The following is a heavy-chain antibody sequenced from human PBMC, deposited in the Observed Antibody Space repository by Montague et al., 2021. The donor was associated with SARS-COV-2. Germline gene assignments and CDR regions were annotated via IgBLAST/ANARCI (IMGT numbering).Heavy chain of an antibody. J-gene: IGHJ6*02. CDR1: GCSISSGSYY. CDR2: TYTSGST. CDR3: ARDRPPVATTFYYYCYGMDV. Sequence: TLSLTCTVSGCSISSGSYYWSWIRQPAGKGLEWIGRTYTSGSTNYNPSIKSRVTISVDTYKNQFSLKLSSVTAADTAVYYCARDRPPVATTFYYYCYGMDVWGQGTTVTVSS. V-gene: IGHV4-61*02. D-gene: IGHD5-12*01.